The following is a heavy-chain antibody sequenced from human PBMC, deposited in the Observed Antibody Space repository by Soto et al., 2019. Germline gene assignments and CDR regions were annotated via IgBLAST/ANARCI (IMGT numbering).Heavy chain of an antibody. J-gene: IGHJ4*02. V-gene: IGHV1-69*05. CDR1: GLSFSHFG. CDR2: IVLVFGRS. Sequence: GASVKVSCKACGLSFSHFGISGVGQAPGQGLEWVGWIVLVFGRSNYAPRSRGRLPITTDESPSTGYLELISLRPGGTAVYYWARLGSGYNFWGPGTQVTVST. D-gene: IGHD5-18*01. CDR3: ARLGSGYNF.